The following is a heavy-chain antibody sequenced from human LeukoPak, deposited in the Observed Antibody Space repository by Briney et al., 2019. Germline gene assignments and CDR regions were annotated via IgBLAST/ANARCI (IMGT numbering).Heavy chain of an antibody. CDR3: ASGYCSSTSCKYYYMDV. V-gene: IGHV1-69*05. J-gene: IGHJ6*03. CDR2: ITPIFGTA. CDR1: GGTFSSYA. D-gene: IGHD2-2*01. Sequence: GSSVKVSCKASGGTFSSYAISWVRQAPGQGLEWMGGITPIFGTANYAQKFQGRVTITTDESTSTAYMELSSLRSEDTAVYYCASGYCSSTSCKYYYMDVWGKGTTVTVSS.